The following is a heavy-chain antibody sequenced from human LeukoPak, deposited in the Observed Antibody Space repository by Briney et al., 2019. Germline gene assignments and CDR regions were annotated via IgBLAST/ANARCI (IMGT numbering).Heavy chain of an antibody. CDR3: SRGFWGGYYSGGMDV. D-gene: IGHD3-3*01. CDR1: GFTVSSNY. CDR2: IYSGGST. Sequence: PGGSLRLSCAASGFTVSSNYMSWVRQAPGKGLEWVSVIYSGGSTYYADSVKGRFTISRDNSKNTLYLQMNSLRAEDTAVYYCSRGFWGGYYSGGMDVWGQGTTVTVSS. J-gene: IGHJ6*02. V-gene: IGHV3-66*01.